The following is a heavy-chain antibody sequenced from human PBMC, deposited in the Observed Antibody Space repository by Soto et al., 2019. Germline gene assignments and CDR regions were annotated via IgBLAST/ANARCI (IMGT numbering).Heavy chain of an antibody. Sequence: SETLSLTCTVSGGSISPYYWSWIRQPPGKGLEWIGFIYYTGTTNYNPSLKSRVTISVDTSQNQFSLMLTSVTVADTAVYYCARPRSSGYAGEFDYWGQGILVT. V-gene: IGHV4-59*01. CDR2: IYYTGTT. CDR3: ARPRSSGYAGEFDY. D-gene: IGHD3-22*01. J-gene: IGHJ4*02. CDR1: GGSISPYY.